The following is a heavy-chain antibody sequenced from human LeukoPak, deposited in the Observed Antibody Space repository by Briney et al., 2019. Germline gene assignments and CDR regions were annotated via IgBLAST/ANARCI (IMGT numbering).Heavy chain of an antibody. CDR2: ISAYNGNT. CDR1: GYTFTIYG. D-gene: IGHD1-26*01. Sequence: ASVKVSFKASGYTFTIYGISWVRQAPGQGLEWMGWISAYNGNTSYAQKLQGRVTMTTDTSTSTAYMELRSLRSDDTAVYYCARDERRIIVGAMFDYWGQGTLVTVSS. J-gene: IGHJ4*02. CDR3: ARDERRIIVGAMFDY. V-gene: IGHV1-18*01.